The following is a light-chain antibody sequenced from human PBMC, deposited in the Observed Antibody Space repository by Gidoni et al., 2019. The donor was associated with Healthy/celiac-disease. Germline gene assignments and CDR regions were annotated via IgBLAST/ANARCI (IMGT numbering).Light chain of an antibody. CDR1: QSVLSSSNNTYY. CDR3: QQYYSTPCT. Sequence: DIVMTQSPDSLAVSLGERATINCKSSQSVLSSSNNTYYLAWYQQKPGQPPKLLIYWASTRESGVPDRFSGSGSGTDFTLTISSLQAEDGAVYYCQQYYSTPCTFGQGTKVEIK. V-gene: IGKV4-1*01. CDR2: WAS. J-gene: IGKJ1*01.